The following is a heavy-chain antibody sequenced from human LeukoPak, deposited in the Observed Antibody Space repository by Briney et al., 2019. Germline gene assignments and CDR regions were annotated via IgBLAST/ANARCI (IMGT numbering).Heavy chain of an antibody. J-gene: IGHJ4*02. D-gene: IGHD3-3*01. V-gene: IGHV3-30*02. Sequence: GSLRLSCAASGFTFSSYGMHWVRQAPGKGLEWVAFIRYDGSNKYYADSVKGRFTISRDNSKNTLYLQMNSLRAEDTAVYYCAKSETYYDFWSGYPHDYWGQGTLVTVSS. CDR3: AKSETYYDFWSGYPHDY. CDR2: IRYDGSNK. CDR1: GFTFSSYG.